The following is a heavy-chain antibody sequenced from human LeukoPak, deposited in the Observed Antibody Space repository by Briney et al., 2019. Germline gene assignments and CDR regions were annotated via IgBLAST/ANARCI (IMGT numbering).Heavy chain of an antibody. CDR1: GFNFTNYN. CDR2: IHSSSGSI. V-gene: IGHV3-21*01. CDR3: ARDLAWDAFDI. J-gene: IGHJ3*02. Sequence: GGSLRLSCAASGFNFTNYNMNWVRQAPGEGLEWVSSIHSSSGSIYYADSLKGRFTISRDNAKNSLYLQMNSLRAEDTAVYYCARDLAWDAFDIWGQGTMVTVSS.